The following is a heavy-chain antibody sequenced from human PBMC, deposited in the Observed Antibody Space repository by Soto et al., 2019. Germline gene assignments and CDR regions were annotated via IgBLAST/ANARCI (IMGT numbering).Heavy chain of an antibody. J-gene: IGHJ6*02. CDR1: GFTVSSNY. D-gene: IGHD1-1*01. Sequence: QPGGSLRLSCAASGFTVSSNYMSWVRQAPGKGLEWVSVIYSGGSTYYADSVKGRFTISRDNSKNTLYLQMNSLRAEDTAVYYCNVVWNYYYYYGMDVWGQGTTVTVSS. V-gene: IGHV3-53*01. CDR2: IYSGGST. CDR3: NVVWNYYYYYGMDV.